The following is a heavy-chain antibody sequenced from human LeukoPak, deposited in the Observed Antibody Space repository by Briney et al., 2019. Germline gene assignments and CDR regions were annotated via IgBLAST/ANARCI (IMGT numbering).Heavy chain of an antibody. Sequence: GGSLRLSCAASGFTFSSYAMHWVRQAPGKGLEYVSAISSNGGSTYYANSVKGRFTISRDNSKDTLYLQMGSLRAEDMAVYYCATLYCSGGSCSTFDYWGQGTLVTVSS. CDR1: GFTFSSYA. J-gene: IGHJ4*02. CDR2: ISSNGGST. CDR3: ATLYCSGGSCSTFDY. V-gene: IGHV3-64*01. D-gene: IGHD2-15*01.